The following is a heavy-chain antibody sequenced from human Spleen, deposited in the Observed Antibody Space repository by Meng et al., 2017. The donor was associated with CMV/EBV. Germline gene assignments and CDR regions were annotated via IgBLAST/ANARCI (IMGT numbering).Heavy chain of an antibody. V-gene: IGHV3-48*03. Sequence: GESLKISCAASAFTFSSYDMNWVRQAPGKGLDWVSYISSSGSSISYADPVKGRFTISRDNAKNSLYLQMNSLRAEDTAVYYCARRYCSSTSCLLDYWGQGTLVTVS. J-gene: IGHJ4*02. CDR2: ISSSGSSI. CDR1: AFTFSSYD. CDR3: ARRYCSSTSCLLDY. D-gene: IGHD2-2*01.